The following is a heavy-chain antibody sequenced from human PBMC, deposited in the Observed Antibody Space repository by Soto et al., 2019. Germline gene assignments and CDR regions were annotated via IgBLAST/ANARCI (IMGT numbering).Heavy chain of an antibody. CDR1: GFTFSSYG. Sequence: GVSLRLSCAASGFTFSSYGMHWVRQAPGKGLEWVAVIWYDGSNKYYADSVKGRFTISRDNSKNTLYLQMNSLRAEDTAVYYCARVIGSHPYYYYYGMDVWGQGTTVTVSS. V-gene: IGHV3-33*01. J-gene: IGHJ6*02. D-gene: IGHD3-10*01. CDR2: IWYDGSNK. CDR3: ARVIGSHPYYYYYGMDV.